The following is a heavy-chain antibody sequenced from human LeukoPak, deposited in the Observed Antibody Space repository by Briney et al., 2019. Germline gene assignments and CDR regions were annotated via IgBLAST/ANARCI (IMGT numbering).Heavy chain of an antibody. CDR1: GDSISSYY. V-gene: IGHV4-59*08. CDR2: IYYSGST. Sequence: SETLSLTCTVSGDSISSYYWSWIRQPPGKGLEWIGYIYYSGSTYYNPSLKSRVTISVDTSKNQFSLKLSSVTAADTAVYYCARATGRDAFDIWGQGTMVTVSS. CDR3: ARATGRDAFDI. D-gene: IGHD5-12*01. J-gene: IGHJ3*02.